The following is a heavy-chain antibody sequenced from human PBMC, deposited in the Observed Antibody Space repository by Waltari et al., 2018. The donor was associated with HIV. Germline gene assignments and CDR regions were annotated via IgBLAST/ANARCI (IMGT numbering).Heavy chain of an antibody. V-gene: IGHV3-66*01. CDR1: GFSVSSLY. D-gene: IGHD6-6*01. J-gene: IGHJ4*02. CDR2: IHSGGST. CDR3: ASDTHSSSHFDH. Sequence: EVQLVESGGGSVQPGGSLRLSCAASGFSVSSLYMTWVRQAPGKGLVWVSIIHSGGSTYYADPRKGRFTISRDESRNTVYLQMSSLRVEDTAVYYCASDTHSSSHFDHWGQGALVTVSS.